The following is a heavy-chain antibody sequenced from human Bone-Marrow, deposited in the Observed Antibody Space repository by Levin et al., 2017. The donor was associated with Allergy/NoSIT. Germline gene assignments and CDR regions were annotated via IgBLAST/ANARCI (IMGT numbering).Heavy chain of an antibody. V-gene: IGHV3-23*01. J-gene: IGHJ4*02. CDR3: AKGAGWVAGAVALI. CDR2: ISGSGSST. Sequence: PGGSLRLSCAASGFTFNSYALSWVRQAPGKGLEWVSAISGSGSSTYYAGSVKGRFTISRDNSKTTLYLQMNSLGAEDTAVYYCAKGAGWVAGAVALIWGQGTLVTVSS. D-gene: IGHD6-19*01. CDR1: GFTFNSYA.